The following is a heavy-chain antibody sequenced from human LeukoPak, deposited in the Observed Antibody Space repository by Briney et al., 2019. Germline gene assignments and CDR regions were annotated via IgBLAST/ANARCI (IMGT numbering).Heavy chain of an antibody. CDR2: IYHSGST. CDR3: ARVQVRGGRGSNWFDP. J-gene: IGHJ5*02. CDR1: GGSISSGSYY. V-gene: IGHV4-39*07. D-gene: IGHD3-10*01. Sequence: SETLSLTCTVSGGSISSGSYYWGWIRQPPGKGLEWIGSIYHSGSTYYNPSLKSRVTISVDTSKNQFSLKLSSVTAADTAVYYCARVQVRGGRGSNWFDPWGQGTLVTVSS.